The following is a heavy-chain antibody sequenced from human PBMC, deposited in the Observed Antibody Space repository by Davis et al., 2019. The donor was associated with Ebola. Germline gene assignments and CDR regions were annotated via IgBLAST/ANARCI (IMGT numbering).Heavy chain of an antibody. J-gene: IGHJ4*02. V-gene: IGHV3-21*01. Sequence: GGSLRLSCAASGFTFSNYDMNWVRQAPGKGLEWVASISGTGRSHTFYAESVKGRFTISRDNDKDSLYLQMNSLRVEDTAIYYCVPGTWIRGQGTLVTVSA. CDR1: GFTFSNYD. CDR2: ISGTGRSHT. CDR3: VPGTWI. D-gene: IGHD5-18*01.